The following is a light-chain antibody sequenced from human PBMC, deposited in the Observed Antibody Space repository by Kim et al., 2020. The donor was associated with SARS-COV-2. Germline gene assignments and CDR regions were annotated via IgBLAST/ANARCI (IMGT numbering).Light chain of an antibody. CDR2: GAS. CDR3: QHSRNWPPYT. J-gene: IGKJ2*01. Sequence: EIVMTQSPATLSVSPGERVTLSCRASQSVSNNLAWYQQKPGQAPRLLIYGASTRATGIPARFSGSGSGTEFTLTVSSLQSEDFAVYYCQHSRNWPPYTFGQGTKLEIK. V-gene: IGKV3-15*01. CDR1: QSVSNN.